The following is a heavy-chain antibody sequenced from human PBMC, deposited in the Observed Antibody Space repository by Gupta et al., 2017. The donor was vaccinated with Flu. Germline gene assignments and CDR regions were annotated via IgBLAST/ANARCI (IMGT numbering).Heavy chain of an antibody. CDR1: GFSFSNYG. V-gene: IGHV3-30*18. CDR2: ISHDGSNY. J-gene: IGHJ6*04. D-gene: IGHD5-24*01. CDR3: AKDWRWNNNNFGMNV. Sequence: QVRVVESGGGVVQPGRSLRLSCAASGFSFSNYGMHWVRQAPGKGLEWVAVISHDGSNYYHTDSVKGRFTISRDNSKNTLYLQMSSLRSEDTAVYYCAKDWRWNNNNFGMNVWGEGTTVTVSS.